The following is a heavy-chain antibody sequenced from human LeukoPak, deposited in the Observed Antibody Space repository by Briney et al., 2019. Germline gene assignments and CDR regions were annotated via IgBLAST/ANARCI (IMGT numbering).Heavy chain of an antibody. J-gene: IGHJ4*02. Sequence: SETLSLTCSVSGGSITSSYWSWLRQPPGKGLGWIGYIYTSGSTNYNPSLKSRATISLDASKNQFSLRLSSVTAADTAIYYCARGVYSGNFAGHHFALWGQGSLVTVSS. D-gene: IGHD1-26*01. V-gene: IGHV4-4*09. CDR3: ARGVYSGNFAGHHFAL. CDR1: GGSITSSY. CDR2: IYTSGST.